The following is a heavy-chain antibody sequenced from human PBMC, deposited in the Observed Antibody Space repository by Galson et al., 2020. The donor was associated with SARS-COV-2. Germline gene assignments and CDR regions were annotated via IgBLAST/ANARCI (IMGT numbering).Heavy chain of an antibody. CDR2: IYYTGST. CDR3: ARMPAYSSSWYMAFDM. D-gene: IGHD6-13*01. CDR1: GGSVSSATYY. Sequence: SETLSLTCTVSGGSVSSATYYWSWIRQPPGKGLEWIAYIYYTGSTKYNPSLKGRVSISVDTSKNQFSLKLSSVTATDTAVYYCARMPAYSSSWYMAFDMWGQGTMVSVSS. V-gene: IGHV4-61*01. J-gene: IGHJ3*02.